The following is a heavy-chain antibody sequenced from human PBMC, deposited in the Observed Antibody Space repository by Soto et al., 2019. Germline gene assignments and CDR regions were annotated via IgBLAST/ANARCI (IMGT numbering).Heavy chain of an antibody. Sequence: ASVKVSCKASGYTFTGYYMHWVRQAPGQGLEWMGWINPNSGGTNYAQKFQGRVTMTRDTSISTAYMELSRLRSDDTAVYYCARITRYSGSSISLKHWGQGTMVTVSS. CDR2: INPNSGGT. J-gene: IGHJ1*01. D-gene: IGHD1-26*01. CDR3: ARITRYSGSSISLKH. V-gene: IGHV1-2*02. CDR1: GYTFTGYY.